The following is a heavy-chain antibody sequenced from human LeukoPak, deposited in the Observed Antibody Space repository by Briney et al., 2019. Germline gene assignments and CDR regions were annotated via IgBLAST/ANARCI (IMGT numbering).Heavy chain of an antibody. Sequence: PGGSLRLSCAASGFTFSSYGMHWVRQAPGKGLEWVAFIRYDGSNKYYTDSVKGRFTISRDNSKNTLYLQMNSLRAEDTAVYYCAKGRGWEASYYYYYIDVWGKGTTVTIS. CDR1: GFTFSSYG. J-gene: IGHJ6*03. CDR3: AKGRGWEASYYYYYIDV. CDR2: IRYDGSNK. V-gene: IGHV3-30*02. D-gene: IGHD1-26*01.